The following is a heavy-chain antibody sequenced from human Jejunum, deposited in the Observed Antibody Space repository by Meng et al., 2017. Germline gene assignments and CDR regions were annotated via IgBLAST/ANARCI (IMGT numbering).Heavy chain of an antibody. CDR2: INSDGSGT. CDR1: GFTFSNYW. J-gene: IGHJ4*02. V-gene: IGHV3-74*01. Sequence: GESLKISCTASGFTFSNYWMHWVRQLPGKGLMWVSRINSDGSGTWYADSAKGRFTISRDNANNTLSLQLNSLKAEDTAVYYCARDQNGPGPTVDYWGQGALVTVSS. D-gene: IGHD1-14*01. CDR3: ARDQNGPGPTVDY.